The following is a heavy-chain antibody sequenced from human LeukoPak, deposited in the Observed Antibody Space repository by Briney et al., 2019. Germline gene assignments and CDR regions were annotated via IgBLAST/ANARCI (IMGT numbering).Heavy chain of an antibody. Sequence: ASVKVSCKASGYSFTNYGLSWVRQAPGQGLEWMGWITTYNGNTNYAQKVQGRVTLTTDTSTSTAYMELRSLSSDDTAVYYCARGFDYGDSYYFDYWGQGTLVTVSS. D-gene: IGHD4-17*01. V-gene: IGHV1-18*01. CDR2: ITTYNGNT. J-gene: IGHJ4*02. CDR3: ARGFDYGDSYYFDY. CDR1: GYSFTNYG.